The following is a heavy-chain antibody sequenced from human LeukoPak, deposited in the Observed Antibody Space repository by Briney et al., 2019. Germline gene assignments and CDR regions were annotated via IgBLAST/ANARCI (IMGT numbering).Heavy chain of an antibody. Sequence: GGSLRLSCAASGFTFSNYNMNWVRQAPGKGLEWVSSISSSSSYIYYADSVKGRFTISRDNAKNSLYLQMNSLRAEDTAVYYCARVGSSGYYYYYYMDVWGKGTTVTVSS. CDR2: ISSSSSYI. CDR1: GFTFSNYN. CDR3: ARVGSSGYYYYYYMDV. D-gene: IGHD6-6*01. J-gene: IGHJ6*03. V-gene: IGHV3-21*01.